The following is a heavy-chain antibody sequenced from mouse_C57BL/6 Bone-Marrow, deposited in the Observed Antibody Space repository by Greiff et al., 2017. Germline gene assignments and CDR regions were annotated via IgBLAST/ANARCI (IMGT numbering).Heavy chain of an antibody. CDR3: ARPDYYGSRGWYFDV. D-gene: IGHD1-1*01. Sequence: EVQLVESGGGLVKPGGSLKLSCAASGFTFSSYTMSWVRQTPEKRLEWVATISGGGGNTYYPDSVKGRFTISRDNAKNTLYLQMSSLRSEDTALYYCARPDYYGSRGWYFDVWGTGTTVTVSS. V-gene: IGHV5-9*01. J-gene: IGHJ1*03. CDR1: GFTFSSYT. CDR2: ISGGGGNT.